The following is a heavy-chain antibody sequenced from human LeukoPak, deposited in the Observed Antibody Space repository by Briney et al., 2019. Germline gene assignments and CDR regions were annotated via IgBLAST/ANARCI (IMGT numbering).Heavy chain of an antibody. J-gene: IGHJ3*02. Sequence: GASVKVSCKASGYTFTGYYMHWVRQAPGQGLEWMGWINPNSGGTNYAQRFQGRVTMTRDTSISTAYMELSSLRSEDTAVYYCATGGGNYDILTGPPANAFDIWGQGTMVTVSS. CDR1: GYTFTGYY. D-gene: IGHD3-9*01. V-gene: IGHV1-2*02. CDR3: ATGGGNYDILTGPPANAFDI. CDR2: INPNSGGT.